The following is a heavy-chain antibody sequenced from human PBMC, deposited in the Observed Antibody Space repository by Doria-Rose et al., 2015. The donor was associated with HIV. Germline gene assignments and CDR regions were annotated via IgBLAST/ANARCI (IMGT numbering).Heavy chain of an antibody. Sequence: QVTLKESGPVLVKPTETLTLTCTVSGVSLSSPGMGVSWIRRPPGKALEWLASIFSDDDRSDNTSLKSRLTISRDTSKRQVVLTMTDMHPVDTATYYCARIKSSRWYHKYCCDFWGKGPLVIVSA. J-gene: IGHJ4*02. V-gene: IGHV2-26*01. CDR1: GVSLSSPGMG. CDR2: IFSDDDR. CDR3: ARIKSSRWYHKYCCDF. D-gene: IGHD6-13*01.